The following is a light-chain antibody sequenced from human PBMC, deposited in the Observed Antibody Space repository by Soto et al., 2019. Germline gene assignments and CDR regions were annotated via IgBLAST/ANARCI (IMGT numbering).Light chain of an antibody. Sequence: DVVMTQSPLSLPVTPGQPASISCRSSQSLVYSDGNTYLAWIQQRPGQSPRRLIYQVSNRDSGVPDRFSGSGSGTDFTLKISRVEADDVGVYYCMQARHRPQTFGQGTKVEIK. CDR3: MQARHRPQT. CDR2: QVS. J-gene: IGKJ1*01. V-gene: IGKV2-30*01. CDR1: QSLVYSDGNTY.